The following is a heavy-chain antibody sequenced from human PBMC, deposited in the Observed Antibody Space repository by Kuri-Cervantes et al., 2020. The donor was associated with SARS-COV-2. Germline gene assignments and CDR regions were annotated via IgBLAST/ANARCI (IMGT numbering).Heavy chain of an antibody. CDR3: ARLLGSVEWFWFDGAGSYSFYY. Sequence: GESLKISCAASGFTLSNYNMNWVRQAPGKGVEGVAFIRYDGSNKYYADAVKGRFTISRDNSKNTLYLQMNSLRAEDTAVYYCARLLGSVEWFWFDGAGSYSFYYWGQGTLVTVSS. V-gene: IGHV3-30*02. CDR2: IRYDGSNK. CDR1: GFTLSNYN. D-gene: IGHD3-10*01. J-gene: IGHJ4*02.